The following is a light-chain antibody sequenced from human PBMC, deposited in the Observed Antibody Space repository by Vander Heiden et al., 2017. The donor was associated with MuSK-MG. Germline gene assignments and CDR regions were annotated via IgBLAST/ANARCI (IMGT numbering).Light chain of an antibody. CDR3: QQYYDIPWT. Sequence: DIVMTQSPDPLPVSLGERATIHCKSRQTVFYGSNNKNYLAWYQQKAGQPPKRLIYWASSRESGVPDRFDGSGSGTDFTLTIDSLQAEDVAVYYCQQYYDIPWTFGQGTKVEIK. CDR2: WAS. J-gene: IGKJ1*01. V-gene: IGKV4-1*01. CDR1: QTVFYGSNNKNY.